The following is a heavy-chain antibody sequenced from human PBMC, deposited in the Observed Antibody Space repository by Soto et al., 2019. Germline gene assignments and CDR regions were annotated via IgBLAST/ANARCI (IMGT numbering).Heavy chain of an antibody. Sequence: GGSLRLSCAASGFTFSDYYMSWIRQAPGKGLEWVSYISSSGSTIYYADSVKGRFTISRDNAKNSLYLQMNSLRAEDTAVYYCARESVTYSSSLGERGYYYYMDVWGKGTTVTVSS. D-gene: IGHD2-15*01. CDR1: GFTFSDYY. V-gene: IGHV3-11*01. CDR3: ARESVTYSSSLGERGYYYYMDV. CDR2: ISSSGSTI. J-gene: IGHJ6*03.